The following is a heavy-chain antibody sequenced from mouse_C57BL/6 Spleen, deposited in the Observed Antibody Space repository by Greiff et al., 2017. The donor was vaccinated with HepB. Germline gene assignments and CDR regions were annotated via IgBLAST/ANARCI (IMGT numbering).Heavy chain of an antibody. D-gene: IGHD2-4*01. V-gene: IGHV5-17*01. CDR2: ISSGSSTI. CDR3: ARGYYDYDNWFAY. J-gene: IGHJ3*01. Sequence: EVKLMESGGGLVKPGGSLKLSCAASGFTFSDYGMHWVRQAPEKGLEWVAYISSGSSTIYYADTVKGRFTISRDNAKNTLFLQMTSLRSEDTAMYYCARGYYDYDNWFAYWGQGTLVTVSA. CDR1: GFTFSDYG.